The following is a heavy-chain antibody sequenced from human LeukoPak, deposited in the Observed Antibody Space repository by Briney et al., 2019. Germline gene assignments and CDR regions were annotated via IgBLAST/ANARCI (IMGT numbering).Heavy chain of an antibody. D-gene: IGHD6-19*01. CDR2: ISWNSGSI. CDR3: AKDMRSGWYNGYDY. J-gene: IGHJ4*02. V-gene: IGHV3-9*01. Sequence: PGGSLRLSCAASGFTFDDYAMHWVRQAPGKGLEWVSGISWNSGSIGCADSVKGRFTISRDNAKNSLYLQMNSLRAEDTALYYCAKDMRSGWYNGYDYWGQGTLVTVSS. CDR1: GFTFDDYA.